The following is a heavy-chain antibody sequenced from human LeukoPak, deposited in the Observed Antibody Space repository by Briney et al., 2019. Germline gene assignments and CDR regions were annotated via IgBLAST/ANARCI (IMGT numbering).Heavy chain of an antibody. Sequence: GASVKVSCKASGYTLTSYGISWVRQAPGQGLEWMGWIRAYNGNTNYAQKLQGRVTMTTDTSTSTAYMELRSLRSDDTAVYYCARVWPRVVVPAAGYYMDVWGKGTTVTVSS. CDR2: IRAYNGNT. CDR3: ARVWPRVVVPAAGYYMDV. V-gene: IGHV1-18*01. CDR1: GYTLTSYG. D-gene: IGHD2-2*01. J-gene: IGHJ6*03.